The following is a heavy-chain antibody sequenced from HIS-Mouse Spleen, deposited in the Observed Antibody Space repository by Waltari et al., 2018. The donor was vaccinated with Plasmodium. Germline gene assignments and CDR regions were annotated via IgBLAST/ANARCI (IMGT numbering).Heavy chain of an antibody. J-gene: IGHJ3*02. D-gene: IGHD6-6*01. CDR2: RKQDGSEK. Sequence: EVQLVESGGGLVQPGGSLRLSCAASGFTFSSYWMSWVRQAPGKGPEGVANRKQDGSEKYYVDSVKGRFTISRDNAKNSLYLQMNSLRAEDTALYYCAKARGSSSAFDIWGQGTMVTVSS. CDR3: AKARGSSSAFDI. CDR1: GFTFSSYW. V-gene: IGHV3-7*03.